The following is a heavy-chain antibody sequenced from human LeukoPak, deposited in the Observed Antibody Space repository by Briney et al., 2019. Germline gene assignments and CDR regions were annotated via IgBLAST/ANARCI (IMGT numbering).Heavy chain of an antibody. CDR2: ISYDGSNK. CDR3: ARMILMQGFDY. V-gene: IGHV3-30*04. J-gene: IGHJ4*02. Sequence: GRSLRLSCAASEFTFSSFAMHWVRQAPGKGLEWVALISYDGSNKYYADSVKGRFTISRDNAKNSLYLQMNSLRAEDAAVYYCARMILMQGFDYWGQGTLVTVSS. D-gene: IGHD2-8*01. CDR1: EFTFSSFA.